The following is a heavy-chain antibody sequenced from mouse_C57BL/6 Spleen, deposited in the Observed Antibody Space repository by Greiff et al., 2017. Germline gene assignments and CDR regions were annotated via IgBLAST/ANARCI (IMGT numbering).Heavy chain of an antibody. CDR3: ARNYGSSYSDWYFDV. D-gene: IGHD1-1*01. CDR2: LTPTNGGT. V-gene: IGHV1-18*01. Sequence: VPLQQSGPELVKPGASVKIPCKASGYTFTDYNLDWVKQSHGKSLEWIGDLTPTNGGTIYNQKFKGKATLTVDKSTSTDYMELRSLTSEDTAVYYSARNYGSSYSDWYFDVWGTGTTVTVSS. CDR1: GYTFTDYN. J-gene: IGHJ1*03.